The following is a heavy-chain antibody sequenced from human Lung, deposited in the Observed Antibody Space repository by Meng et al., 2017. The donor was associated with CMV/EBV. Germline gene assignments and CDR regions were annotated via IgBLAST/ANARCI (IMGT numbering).Heavy chain of an antibody. Sequence: ASXXVSCKASGYTFTSYGISWVRQAPGQGLEWMGWISAYNGNTNYAQKLQGRVTMTTDTSTSTAYMELRSLRSDDTAVYYCARRRIAVAVFDPWRQGALVTVSS. CDR2: ISAYNGNT. CDR3: ARRRIAVAVFDP. V-gene: IGHV1-18*01. J-gene: IGHJ5*02. D-gene: IGHD6-19*01. CDR1: GYTFTSYG.